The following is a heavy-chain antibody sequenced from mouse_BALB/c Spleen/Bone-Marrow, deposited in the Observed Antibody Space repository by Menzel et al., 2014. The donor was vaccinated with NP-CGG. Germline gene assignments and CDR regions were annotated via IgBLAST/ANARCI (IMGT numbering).Heavy chain of an antibody. V-gene: IGHV5-12-1*01. D-gene: IGHD2-4*01. CDR3: SKDGGYDYSYYFDY. Sequence: EVNLVESGGGLVKPGGSLKLSCAASGFAFSSYDMSWVRQTPEKRLEWVAYISSGGGSTYYPDSVKGRFTISRDNAKNTLYLQMSSLKSEDTAMYYCSKDGGYDYSYYFDYWGQGTTLTVSS. CDR1: GFAFSSYD. CDR2: ISSGGGST. J-gene: IGHJ2*01.